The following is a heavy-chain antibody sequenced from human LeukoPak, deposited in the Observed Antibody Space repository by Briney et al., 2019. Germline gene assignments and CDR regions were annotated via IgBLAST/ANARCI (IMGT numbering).Heavy chain of an antibody. CDR2: INPNSGGT. Sequence: ASVKVSCKASGYTFTGYYMHWVRQAPGQGLEWMGWINPNSGGTNYAQKFQGWVTMTRDTSISTAYMELSRLRSDDTAVYYCARGDVPATAMGYYGMDVWGQGTTVTVSS. CDR3: ARGDVPATAMGYYGMDV. CDR1: GYTFTGYY. J-gene: IGHJ6*02. D-gene: IGHD2-2*01. V-gene: IGHV1-2*04.